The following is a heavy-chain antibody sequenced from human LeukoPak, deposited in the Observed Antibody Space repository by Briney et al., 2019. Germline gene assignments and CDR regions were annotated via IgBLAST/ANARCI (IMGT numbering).Heavy chain of an antibody. Sequence: SETLSLTCTVSGGSISSYYWSWIRQPPGKGLEWIGYIYYSGSTNYNPSLKSRVTISVDTSKNQFSLKLSSVTAADTAVYYCARAVQNWIVGRGYSYAPNNWFDPWGQGTLVTVSS. CDR1: GGSISSYY. V-gene: IGHV4-59*12. D-gene: IGHD5-18*01. CDR2: IYYSGST. CDR3: ARAVQNWIVGRGYSYAPNNWFDP. J-gene: IGHJ5*02.